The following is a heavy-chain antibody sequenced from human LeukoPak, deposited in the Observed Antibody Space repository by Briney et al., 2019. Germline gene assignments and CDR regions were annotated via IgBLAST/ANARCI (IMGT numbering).Heavy chain of an antibody. V-gene: IGHV1-2*02. CDR1: GYTFTAYY. CDR2: INPNSGGT. CDR3: ARDYYDSSGFGAFDI. J-gene: IGHJ3*02. Sequence: GASVKVSCKASGYTFTAYYMHWVRQAPGQGLEWMGWINPNSGGTNYAQKFQGRVTMTRDTSISTACMELSRLRSDDTAVYYCARDYYDSSGFGAFDIWGQGTMVTVSS. D-gene: IGHD3-22*01.